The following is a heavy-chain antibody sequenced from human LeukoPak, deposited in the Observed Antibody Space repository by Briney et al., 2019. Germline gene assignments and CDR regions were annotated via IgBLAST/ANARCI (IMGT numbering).Heavy chain of an antibody. V-gene: IGHV4-34*01. Sequence: SETLSLTCAVYGGSFSGYYWNWIRQPPGKGLEWIGEINNSGSTNYNPSLKSRVTISSDTSKNQLSLKLSSVTAADTAVYYCARGRAFFDWGQGTLVTVSP. CDR3: ARGRAFFD. CDR1: GGSFSGYY. J-gene: IGHJ4*02. D-gene: IGHD3-3*02. CDR2: INNSGST.